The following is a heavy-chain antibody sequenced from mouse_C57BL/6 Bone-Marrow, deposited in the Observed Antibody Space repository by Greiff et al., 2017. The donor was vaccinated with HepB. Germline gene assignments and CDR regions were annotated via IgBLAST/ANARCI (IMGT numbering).Heavy chain of an antibody. CDR3: ARHGYGGANYDY. Sequence: EVLLVESGGGLVNPGGSLKLSCAASGFVFSRYYMSWVRQTPEKRLEWVAYITTGGDTTYHLDTVKGRFTITRDNAKNALYMQMSSLESDDTAVYYCARHGYGGANYDYWGQGTTLTVSS. D-gene: IGHD1-1*02. V-gene: IGHV5-12-1*01. CDR1: GFVFSRYY. J-gene: IGHJ2*01. CDR2: ITTGGDTT.